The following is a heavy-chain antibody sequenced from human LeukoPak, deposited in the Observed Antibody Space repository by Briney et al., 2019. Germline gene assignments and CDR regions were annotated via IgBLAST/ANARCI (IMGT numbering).Heavy chain of an antibody. Sequence: GGSLRLSCAASGFTVNSYAMSWVRQAPGKGLEWVSTISGSGYSTYNADSVEGRFTISRDNSKNTLNLQMNSLRAEDTAVYYCAKDRATSYDYDSSGPFGEWGQGTLVTVSS. J-gene: IGHJ4*02. CDR3: AKDRATSYDYDSSGPFGE. CDR2: ISGSGYST. V-gene: IGHV3-23*01. D-gene: IGHD3-22*01. CDR1: GFTVNSYA.